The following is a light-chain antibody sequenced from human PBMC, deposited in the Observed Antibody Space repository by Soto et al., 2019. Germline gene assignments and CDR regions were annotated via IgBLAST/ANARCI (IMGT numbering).Light chain of an antibody. V-gene: IGKV3-11*01. CDR1: QSIXSN. CDR3: QQRSNWPT. J-gene: IGKJ5*01. Sequence: EIEMTQSPATLSVSPGERATLSCRASQSIXSNLGWYQQKPGQAPRILIYXASNGATGIPARFSGSGYGTDFTLTISSLEPEDFAVYYCQQRSNWPTFGQGTRLEI. CDR2: XAS.